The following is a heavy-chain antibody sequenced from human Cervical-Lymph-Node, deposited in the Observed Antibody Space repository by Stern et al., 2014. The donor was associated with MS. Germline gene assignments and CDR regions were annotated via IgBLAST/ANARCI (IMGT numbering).Heavy chain of an antibody. CDR3: ARPRFCSSTSCQRYFQH. CDR1: GYTFTDYF. D-gene: IGHD2-2*01. CDR2: INPHSGGT. V-gene: IGHV1-2*02. J-gene: IGHJ1*01. Sequence: VQLVESGAEVKKPGASVKVSCKASGYTFTDYFLHWVRQAPGQGLEWMGLINPHSGGTNYAQKFQGRVTMTSETSISTAYMELSSLRSDDTAVYYCARPRFCSSTSCQRYFQHWGQGTLVTVSS.